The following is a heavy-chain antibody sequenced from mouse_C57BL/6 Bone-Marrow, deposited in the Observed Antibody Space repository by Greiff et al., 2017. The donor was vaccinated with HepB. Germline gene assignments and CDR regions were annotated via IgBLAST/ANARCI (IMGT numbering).Heavy chain of an antibody. V-gene: IGHV1-82*01. CDR1: GYAFSSSW. Sequence: QVQLQQSGPELVKPGASVKISCKASGYAFSSSWMNWVKQRPGKGLEWIGRIYPGDGDTNYNGKFKGKATLTADKSSSTAYMQLSSLTSEDSAVYFCAGNYYDYFDYWGQGTTLTVSS. CDR3: AGNYYDYFDY. J-gene: IGHJ2*01. CDR2: IYPGDGDT. D-gene: IGHD2-4*01.